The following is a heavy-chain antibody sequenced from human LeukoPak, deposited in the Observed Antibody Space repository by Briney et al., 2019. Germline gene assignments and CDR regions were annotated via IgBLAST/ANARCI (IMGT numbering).Heavy chain of an antibody. Sequence: ASVKVSCRASGYILISYYMHWVRRATGQGLERMGIINPSGGRTDYAQKSQGRVTMTRDTSTSTVYMELNSLRSEDTALYYCARTYCGGDCNNRYFDYWGQGTLVTVSS. D-gene: IGHD2-21*02. CDR2: INPSGGRT. V-gene: IGHV1-46*01. CDR1: GYILISYY. CDR3: ARTYCGGDCNNRYFDY. J-gene: IGHJ4*02.